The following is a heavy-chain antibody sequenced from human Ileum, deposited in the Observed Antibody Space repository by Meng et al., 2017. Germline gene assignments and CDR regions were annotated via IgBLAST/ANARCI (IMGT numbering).Heavy chain of an antibody. Sequence: EVQLVGSGGGLVKPGGSLRLSCAASGFTFSSYSMNWVRQAPGKGLEWVSSISSTSGYIYYADSVKGRFTISRDNAKNSLYLQMNSLRAEDTAVYYCASDYWGQGTVVTVSS. CDR3: ASDY. J-gene: IGHJ4*02. CDR1: GFTFSSYS. CDR2: ISSTSGYI. V-gene: IGHV3-21*01.